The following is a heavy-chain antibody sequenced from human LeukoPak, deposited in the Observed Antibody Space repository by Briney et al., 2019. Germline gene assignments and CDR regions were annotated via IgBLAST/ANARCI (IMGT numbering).Heavy chain of an antibody. CDR2: IRSKPNNYAT. CDR3: SRPSYGDREGSDY. D-gene: IGHD2-21*02. CDR1: GFTFSSYE. J-gene: IGHJ4*02. V-gene: IGHV3-73*01. Sequence: PGGSLRLSCAASGFTFSSYEMNWVRQAPGKGLEWVGRIRSKPNNYATVYAASVKGRFTISRDDSKNTAYLQMNSLKTEDTAVYYCSRPSYGDREGSDYWGQGTLVTVSS.